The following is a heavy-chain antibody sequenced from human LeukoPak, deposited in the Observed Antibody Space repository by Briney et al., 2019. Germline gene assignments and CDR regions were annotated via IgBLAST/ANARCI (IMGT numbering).Heavy chain of an antibody. CDR1: GFNFIDYS. J-gene: IGHJ4*02. D-gene: IGHD5-12*01. CDR3: ARDHRYAFDN. Sequence: GGSLRLSCAASGFNFIDYSMNWVRQAPGKGLEWISYIGISSGNTKYADSVKGRFTISRDKARNSLYLQMNSLRVEDTAMYYCARDHRYAFDNWGEGTLVTVPS. CDR2: IGISSGNT. V-gene: IGHV3-48*01.